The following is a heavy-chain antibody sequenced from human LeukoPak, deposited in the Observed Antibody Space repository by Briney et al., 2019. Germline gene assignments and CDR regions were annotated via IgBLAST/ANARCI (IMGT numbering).Heavy chain of an antibody. CDR1: GYTFTGYY. Sequence: ASVKVSCKASGYTFTGYYMHWVRQAPGQGLEWMGIINPSGGSTSYAQKFQGRVTMTRDMSTSTVYMELSSLRSEDTAVYYCARDLHIAVAGYYYMDVWGKGTTVTVSS. D-gene: IGHD6-19*01. CDR2: INPSGGST. J-gene: IGHJ6*03. V-gene: IGHV1-46*01. CDR3: ARDLHIAVAGYYYMDV.